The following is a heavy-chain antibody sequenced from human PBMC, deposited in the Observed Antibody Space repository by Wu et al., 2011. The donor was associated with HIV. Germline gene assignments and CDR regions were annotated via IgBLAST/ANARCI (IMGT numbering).Heavy chain of an antibody. J-gene: IGHJ2*01. V-gene: IGHV1-18*01. CDR2: ISAYNGNT. Sequence: HLVQSRVEQKRPGASVRLSCKASGYIFRNHGITWVRQAPGEGLEWMGWISAYNGNTNYAQKLQGRVTMTTDTSTSTAYMELRSLRSDDTAVYYCARGETGAPPWYFDLWGRGTLVTVSS. CDR3: ARGETGAPPWYFDL. D-gene: IGHD7-27*01. CDR1: GYIFRNHG.